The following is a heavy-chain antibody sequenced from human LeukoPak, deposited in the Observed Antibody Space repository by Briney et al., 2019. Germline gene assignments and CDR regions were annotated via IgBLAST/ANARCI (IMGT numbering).Heavy chain of an antibody. J-gene: IGHJ4*02. CDR2: INHSGST. CDR1: GGSFSGYY. V-gene: IGHV4-34*01. Sequence: PSETLSLTCAVYGGSFSGYYWSWIRQPPGKGLEWIGEINHSGSTNYNPSVKSRATISVDTSKNQFSLKLSSVTAADTAVYYCARGRDRYNYGQGYFDYWGQGTLVTVSS. D-gene: IGHD5-18*01. CDR3: ARGRDRYNYGQGYFDY.